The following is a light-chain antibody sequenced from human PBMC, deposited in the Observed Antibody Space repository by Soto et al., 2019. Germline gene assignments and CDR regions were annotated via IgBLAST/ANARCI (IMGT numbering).Light chain of an antibody. Sequence: EIVLTQSPGTLSLSPGGRATLSCRASQSVSNTYLAWYQQKPGQAPRLLIYGPSSRATGIPDGFSGSGSGKEFSLTIIRLEAEDFAVYYCQQYSSSRTFGQGSKVESK. V-gene: IGKV3-20*01. J-gene: IGKJ1*01. CDR1: QSVSNTY. CDR2: GPS. CDR3: QQYSSSRT.